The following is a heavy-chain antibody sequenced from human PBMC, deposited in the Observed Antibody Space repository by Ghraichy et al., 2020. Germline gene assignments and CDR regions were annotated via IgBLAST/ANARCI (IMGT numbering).Heavy chain of an antibody. CDR1: GGSFSGYY. CDR2: INHSGST. CDR3: ARGCRGSTSCSVLCGAFDI. J-gene: IGHJ3*02. Sequence: SETLSLTCAVYGGSFSGYYWSWIRQPPGKGLEWIGEINHSGSTNYNPSLKSRVTISVDTSKNQFSLKLSSVTAADTAVYYCARGCRGSTSCSVLCGAFDIWGQGTMVTVSS. D-gene: IGHD2-2*01. V-gene: IGHV4-34*01.